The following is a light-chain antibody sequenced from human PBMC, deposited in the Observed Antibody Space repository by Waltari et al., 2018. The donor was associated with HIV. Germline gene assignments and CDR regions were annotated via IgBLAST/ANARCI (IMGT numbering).Light chain of an antibody. J-gene: IGLJ2*01. Sequence: QSVLTQPPSVSAAPGQEVTISCSGGSPNVGASYFSWYQQPPGAAPTLLIFDDDQRPAGIPDRFSGSKSGTSATLGITGLQTGDEADYYCATWDNRLTTVLFGGGTKLTVL. V-gene: IGLV1-51*01. CDR2: DDD. CDR3: ATWDNRLTTVL. CDR1: SPNVGASY.